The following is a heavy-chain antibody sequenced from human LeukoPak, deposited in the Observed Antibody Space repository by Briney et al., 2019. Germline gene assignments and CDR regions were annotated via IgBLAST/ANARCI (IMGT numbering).Heavy chain of an antibody. CDR2: IYPGDSDT. CDR3: AGESSPPAYGMDV. V-gene: IGHV5-51*01. D-gene: IGHD2-15*01. CDR1: GYSFTNYW. Sequence: GESLKISCKGSGYSFTNYWIGWVRQMPGKGLEWVAIIYPGDSDTRYSPSFQGQVTISADKSISTAYLQWSSLKASDTAMYYCAGESSPPAYGMDVWGKGTTVTVSS. J-gene: IGHJ6*04.